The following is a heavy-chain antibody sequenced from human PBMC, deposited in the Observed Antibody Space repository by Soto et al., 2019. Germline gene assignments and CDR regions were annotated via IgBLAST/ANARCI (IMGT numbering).Heavy chain of an antibody. V-gene: IGHV1-18*01. D-gene: IGHD3-3*01. J-gene: IGHJ4*02. CDR2: ISAYNGNT. Sequence: QVQLVQSGAEVKKPGASVKVSCKASGYTFTSYGISWVRQAPGQGLEWMGWISAYNGNTNYAQKLQXXXXXXXXTXXXXXXXXXXXXXXXXXXXXXXXRDFADYDFWSGQSPYDYWGQGTLVTVXS. CDR1: GYTFTSYG. CDR3: XRDFADYDFWSGQSPYDY.